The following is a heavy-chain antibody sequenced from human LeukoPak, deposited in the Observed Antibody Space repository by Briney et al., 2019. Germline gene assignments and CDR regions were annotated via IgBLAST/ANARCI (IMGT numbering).Heavy chain of an antibody. V-gene: IGHV1-2*02. CDR2: INPNSGGT. D-gene: IGHD3-22*01. CDR3: ARDRTRPPYYYDNSGYYPIDY. CDR1: GYTFTGYY. Sequence: ASVKVSCKASGYTFTGYYMDWVRQAPGQGLEWMGWINPNSGGTNYAQKFQGRVTMTRDTSISTAYMELSRLRSDDTAVYYCARDRTRPPYYYDNSGYYPIDYWGQGTLVTVSS. J-gene: IGHJ4*02.